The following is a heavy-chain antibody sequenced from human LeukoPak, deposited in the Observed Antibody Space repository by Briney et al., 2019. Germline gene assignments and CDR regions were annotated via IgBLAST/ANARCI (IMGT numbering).Heavy chain of an antibody. J-gene: IGHJ6*04. V-gene: IGHV3-21*01. CDR3: ARGGIAVAPSYV. D-gene: IGHD6-19*01. Sequence: GGSLRLSCAASGFTFSSYEMNWVRQAPGKGLEWVSSISSSSGYIYYADSVKGRFTISRDNAKNSLYLQMNSLRAEDTAVFYCARGGIAVAPSYVWGKGTTVTVSS. CDR2: ISSSSGYI. CDR1: GFTFSSYE.